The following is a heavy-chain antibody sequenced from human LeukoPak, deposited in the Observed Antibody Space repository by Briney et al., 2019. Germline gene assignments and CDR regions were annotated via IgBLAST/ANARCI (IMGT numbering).Heavy chain of an antibody. V-gene: IGHV3-23*01. CDR3: AKAFSHDILTGYYYYKVDV. J-gene: IGHJ6*03. CDR1: KFTSSNYA. CDR2: VSRSGGST. Sequence: PGGSLRLSCAASKFTSSNYAMHRVRQAPGKGLVWVSGVSRSGGSTYYADSVKGRFTISRDNSKNTLHLQMNSLRADDTAVYYYAKAFSHDILTGYYYYKVDVWGKGTTVTVS. D-gene: IGHD3-9*01.